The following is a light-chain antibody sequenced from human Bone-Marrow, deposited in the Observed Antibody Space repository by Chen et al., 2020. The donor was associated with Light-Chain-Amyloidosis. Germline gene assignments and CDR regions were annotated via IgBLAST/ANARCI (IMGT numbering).Light chain of an antibody. CDR2: ELT. Sequence: QSALTQLAFVSGFPGQMITISCTGISTDVCGNNHVSWYQHHPDNATKLMIYELTNQPSWVPDRFSGSNSDNTASRTISELQTEEEADYFCSSYTITNTLVFGSGTRVTVL. V-gene: IGLV2-14*01. J-gene: IGLJ1*01. CDR1: STDVCGNNH. CDR3: SSYTITNTLV.